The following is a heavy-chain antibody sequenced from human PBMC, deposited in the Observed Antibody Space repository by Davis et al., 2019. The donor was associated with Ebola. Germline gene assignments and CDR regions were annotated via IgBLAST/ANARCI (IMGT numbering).Heavy chain of an antibody. CDR3: ARLPTGSCSGSQGP. D-gene: IGHD3-10*02. CDR1: GGSFSGYY. V-gene: IGHV2-70*11. CDR2: IDWDDDK. Sequence: TLSLTCAVYGGSFSGYYWSWIRQPPGKGLEWLARIDWDDDKYYNSPLKTRLTISKDTSKNQVVLTMTNMDPVDTGTYYCARLPTGSCSGSQGPWGQGTLVTVSS. J-gene: IGHJ5*02.